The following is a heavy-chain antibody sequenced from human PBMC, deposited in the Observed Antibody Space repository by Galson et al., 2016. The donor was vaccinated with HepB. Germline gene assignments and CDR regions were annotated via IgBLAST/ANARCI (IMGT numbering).Heavy chain of an antibody. CDR2: IKSKTDGGTT. J-gene: IGHJ4*02. D-gene: IGHD5-12*01. V-gene: IGHV3-15*01. CDR3: TTSGYSYGRFGY. Sequence: SLRLSCAASGFTFNNAWMSWVRQAPGKGLEWVGRIKSKTDGGTTDYSAPVNGGFTISRDDSKNMLYLQLNSLKTEDTAVYYCTTSGYSYGRFGYWGQGALVTVSS. CDR1: GFTFNNAW.